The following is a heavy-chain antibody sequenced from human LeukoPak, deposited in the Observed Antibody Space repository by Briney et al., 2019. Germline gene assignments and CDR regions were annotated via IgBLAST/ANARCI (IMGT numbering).Heavy chain of an antibody. CDR1: GFTFSNYG. V-gene: IGHV3-23*01. Sequence: PGGSLRLSCAAPGFTFSNYGMIWFRQAPGKGLEWVSSISGSGGRTFYADSVKGRFTISRDNSKNTLYLQVNSLRAEDTAVYYCAKGLSIVPRYFDYWGQGILVTVSS. D-gene: IGHD2-2*01. CDR3: AKGLSIVPRYFDY. CDR2: ISGSGGRT. J-gene: IGHJ4*02.